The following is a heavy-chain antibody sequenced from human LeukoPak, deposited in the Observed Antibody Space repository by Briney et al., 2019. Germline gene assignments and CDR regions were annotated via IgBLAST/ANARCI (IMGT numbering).Heavy chain of an antibody. CDR3: ARLDFWSGTGPPFFDY. CDR2: IYPGDSDT. J-gene: IGHJ4*02. D-gene: IGHD3-3*01. V-gene: IGHV5-51*01. Sequence: GESLKISCKGSGYSFTSYWIGWVRQMPGKGLEWMGIIYPGDSDTRYSPSFQGQVTISADKSNSTAYLQWSSLKASDTAMYYCARLDFWSGTGPPFFDYWGQGTLVTVSS. CDR1: GYSFTSYW.